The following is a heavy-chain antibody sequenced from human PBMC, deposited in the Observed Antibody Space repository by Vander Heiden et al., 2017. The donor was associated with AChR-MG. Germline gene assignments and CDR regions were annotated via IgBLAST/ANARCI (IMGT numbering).Heavy chain of an antibody. CDR2: INHSGST. J-gene: IGHJ4*02. CDR1: GGSFSGYY. V-gene: IGHV4-34*01. D-gene: IGHD6-19*01. CDR3: ARGRGRAVAGTGFDY. Sequence: QVQLQQWGAGLLKPSETLSLTCAVYGGSFSGYYWSWIRQPPGKGLEWIGEINHSGSTNYNPSLKSRVTISVDTSKNQFSLKLSSVTAADTAVYYCARGRGRAVAGTGFDYWGQGTLVTVSS.